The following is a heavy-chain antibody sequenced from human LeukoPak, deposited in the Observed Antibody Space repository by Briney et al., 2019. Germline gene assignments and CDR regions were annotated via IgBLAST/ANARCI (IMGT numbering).Heavy chain of an antibody. V-gene: IGHV3-23*01. Sequence: GGSLRLSCAASGFTFSSYAMSWVRQAPGKGLEWVSGITGSGGSTYNADSVKGRFTISRDNSKNTLYLQMNSLRAEDTAVYYCPRNWNDVKSLNYYYFGIDVWGQGTTVTVSS. CDR3: PRNWNDVKSLNYYYFGIDV. J-gene: IGHJ6*02. D-gene: IGHD1-1*01. CDR1: GFTFSSYA. CDR2: ITGSGGST.